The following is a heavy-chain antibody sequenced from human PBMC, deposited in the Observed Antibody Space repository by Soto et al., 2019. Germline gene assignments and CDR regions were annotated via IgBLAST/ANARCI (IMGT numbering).Heavy chain of an antibody. V-gene: IGHV4-4*02. Sequence: SETLSLTCTLSGGSVRAPDWWNWVRQPPDKGLEWIAEVHISGHSNYNPSLRSRVSVSIDSSKNQFYLNLNSVTAADTAIYYCARVRQGCSANNCYFDPWGQGTQVTVSS. CDR1: GGSVRAPDW. CDR2: VHISGHS. D-gene: IGHD1-1*01. CDR3: ARVRQGCSANNCYFDP. J-gene: IGHJ5*01.